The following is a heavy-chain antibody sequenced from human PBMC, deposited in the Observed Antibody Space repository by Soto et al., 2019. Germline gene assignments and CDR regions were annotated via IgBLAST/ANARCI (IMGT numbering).Heavy chain of an antibody. CDR2: ISYDGSNK. J-gene: IGHJ4*02. V-gene: IGHV3-30*18. CDR3: AQDHTSDYEGSGAY. Sequence: GGSLRLSCAASGFTFSNYGMHWVRQAPGRGLEWVAVISYDGSNKFYTDSVKGRFTVSRDNSKNTLYLQLSSLRVEDTAVYYSAQDHTSDYEGSGAYWGQGTLVNVS. D-gene: IGHD5-12*01. CDR1: GFTFSNYG.